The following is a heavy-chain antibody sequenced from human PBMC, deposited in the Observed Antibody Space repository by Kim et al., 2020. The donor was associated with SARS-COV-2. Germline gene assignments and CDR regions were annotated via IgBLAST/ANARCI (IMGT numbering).Heavy chain of an antibody. D-gene: IGHD6-13*01. V-gene: IGHV4-59*01. CDR2: SYYSGST. J-gene: IGHJ5*02. CDR3: GRAGSSSWDVGWFDP. Sequence: SETLSLTCTVSGGSISSYYWSWIRQPPGKGLEWIWYSYYSGSTNYNPPLTSRTTISVDTSKNQFSLTLSSVPAAATALYYCGRAGSSSWDVGWFDPWGQGTLVTVSS. CDR1: GGSISSYY.